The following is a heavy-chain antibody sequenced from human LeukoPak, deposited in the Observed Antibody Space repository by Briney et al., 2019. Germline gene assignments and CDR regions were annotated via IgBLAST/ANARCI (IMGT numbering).Heavy chain of an antibody. J-gene: IGHJ4*02. CDR1: GGSISTYY. CDR3: VRVTSGWYFFHY. CDR2: IYYSGST. D-gene: IGHD6-19*01. V-gene: IGHV4-59*01. Sequence: SETLPLTCTVSGGSISTYYWSWVRQPPGKGLEWIGYIYYSGSTNYNPSLKSRVTISVDTSKNHFSLKLSSVTAADTALYYCVRVTSGWYFFHYWGQGTLVTVSS.